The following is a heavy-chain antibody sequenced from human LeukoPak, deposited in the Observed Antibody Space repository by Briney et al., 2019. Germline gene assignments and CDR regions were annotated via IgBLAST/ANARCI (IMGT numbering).Heavy chain of an antibody. CDR3: GRLRPYYDSSGYPDAFDI. D-gene: IGHD3-22*01. CDR2: MNPNSGNT. J-gene: IGHJ3*02. Sequence: ASVKVSCKASGYTFTSYDINWVRQATGQGLEWMGWMNPNSGNTGYAQKFQGRVTMTRNTSISTAYMELSSLRSEDTAVYYCGRLRPYYDSSGYPDAFDIWGQGTMVTVSS. V-gene: IGHV1-8*01. CDR1: GYTFTSYD.